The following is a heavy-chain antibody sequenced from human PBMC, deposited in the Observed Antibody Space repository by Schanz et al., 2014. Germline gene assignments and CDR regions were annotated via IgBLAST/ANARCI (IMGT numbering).Heavy chain of an antibody. D-gene: IGHD6-13*01. CDR3: VKIGYTHWSLDD. V-gene: IGHV3-7*01. CDR2: IKQDGSEK. J-gene: IGHJ4*02. CDR1: GFTFSSYW. Sequence: EVQLVESGGGLVQPGGSLRLSCAASGFTFSSYWMSWVRQAPGKGLEWVANIKQDGSEKYYVDSVQGRFTISRDNAKNSLYLQMNSLRAEDTAVFYCVKIGYTHWSLDDWGQGILVTVSS.